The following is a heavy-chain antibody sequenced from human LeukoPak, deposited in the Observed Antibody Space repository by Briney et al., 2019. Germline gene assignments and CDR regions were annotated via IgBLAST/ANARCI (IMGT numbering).Heavy chain of an antibody. CDR3: ARAAAADPKNWFDP. J-gene: IGHJ5*02. Sequence: SETLSLTCAVSGYSINSGHYWGWIRQPPGKGLEWIGSIHHSGTTYYNPSLESRVTISGDTSKNQFSLKLTSVTATDTAVYYCARAAAADPKNWFDPWGQGTLVTVSS. CDR2: IHHSGTT. V-gene: IGHV4-38-2*01. D-gene: IGHD6-13*01. CDR1: GYSINSGHY.